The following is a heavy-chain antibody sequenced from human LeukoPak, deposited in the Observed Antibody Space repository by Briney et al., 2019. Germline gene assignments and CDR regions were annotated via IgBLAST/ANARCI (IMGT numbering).Heavy chain of an antibody. V-gene: IGHV3-21*01. Sequence: GGSLRLSCAASGFTFSSYSMNWVRQAPGKGLEWVSSISSSSSYIYYADSVKGRFTISRDNAKNSLYLQMNSLRAEDTAVYYCARDPTDYGTNTFDYWGQGTLVTVSS. CDR2: ISSSSSYI. D-gene: IGHD4/OR15-4a*01. CDR3: ARDPTDYGTNTFDY. J-gene: IGHJ4*02. CDR1: GFTFSSYS.